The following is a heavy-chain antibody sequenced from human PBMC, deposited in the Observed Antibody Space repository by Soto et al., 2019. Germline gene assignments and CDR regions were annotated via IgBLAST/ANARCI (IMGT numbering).Heavy chain of an antibody. J-gene: IGHJ5*02. CDR1: GYSFTSYW. CDR2: IDPSDSYT. D-gene: IGHD4-17*01. CDR3: ARLRYDYVDYLWFDP. Sequence: EVQLVQSGAEVKKPGESLRISCKGSGYSFTSYWISWVRQMPGKGLEWMGRIDPSDSYTKYSPSFQGHVTMSAEKSISTAYLQWRSLKASDTAMYYCARLRYDYVDYLWFDPWGQGTLVTVSS. V-gene: IGHV5-10-1*03.